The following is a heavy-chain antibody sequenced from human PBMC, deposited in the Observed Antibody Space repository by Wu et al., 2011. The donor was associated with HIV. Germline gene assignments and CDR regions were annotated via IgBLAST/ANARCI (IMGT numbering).Heavy chain of an antibody. CDR3: ARSREDWGSAFDL. D-gene: IGHD7-27*01. CDR2: ITPGLGTQ. J-gene: IGHJ3*01. V-gene: IGHV1-69*01. Sequence: GQGLEWLGAITPGLGTQEYARRLQGRVTISADESTSTVYLTLTGLRSDDTAVYYCARSREDWGSAFDLWGQGTTVIVSS.